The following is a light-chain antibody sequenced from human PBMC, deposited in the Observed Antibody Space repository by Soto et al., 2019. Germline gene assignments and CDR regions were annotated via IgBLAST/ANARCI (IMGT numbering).Light chain of an antibody. CDR1: QSLLHGNGYNY. CDR2: LGS. CDR3: MQALQTPLII. J-gene: IGKJ5*01. Sequence: DIVMTQSPLSLPVTPGEPASISCRSSQSLLHGNGYNYLDWYLQKPGQSPQLLIYLGSNRASGVPDRFSGSGSGTDFTLKLSRVEAEDVGVYYCMQALQTPLIIFGQGTRLEIK. V-gene: IGKV2-28*01.